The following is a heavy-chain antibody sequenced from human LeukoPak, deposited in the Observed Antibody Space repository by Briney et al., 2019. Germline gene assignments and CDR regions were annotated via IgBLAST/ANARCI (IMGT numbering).Heavy chain of an antibody. Sequence: ASVKVSCKASGYTVNKYGITWVRQAPGQGLEWMGWISSYNGDTNYAQKFQGRATMTTDTSTTTAYMELRSLRYDDTAVYYCARYFYDDSGFPNYSFDYWGQGTLVTVSS. CDR2: ISSYNGDT. CDR1: GYTVNKYG. V-gene: IGHV1-18*01. J-gene: IGHJ4*02. D-gene: IGHD3-22*01. CDR3: ARYFYDDSGFPNYSFDY.